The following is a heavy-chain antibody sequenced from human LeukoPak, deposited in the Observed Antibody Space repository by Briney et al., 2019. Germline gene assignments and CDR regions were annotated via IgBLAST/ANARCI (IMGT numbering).Heavy chain of an antibody. J-gene: IGHJ4*02. D-gene: IGHD5-18*01. CDR2: IYHSGST. CDR1: GGSISSGGYS. Sequence: SETLSLTCAVSGGSISSGGYSWSWIRQPPGKGLEWIGYIYHSGSTYYNPSLKSRVTISVDRSKNQFSLKLSSVTAADTAVYYCARGLTGYSYGYVDYWGQGTLVTVSS. V-gene: IGHV4-30-2*01. CDR3: ARGLTGYSYGYVDY.